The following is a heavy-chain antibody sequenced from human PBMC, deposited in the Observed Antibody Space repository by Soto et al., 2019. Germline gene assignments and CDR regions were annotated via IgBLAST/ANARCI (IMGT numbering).Heavy chain of an antibody. D-gene: IGHD3-22*01. Sequence: GGSLRLSCAASGFTVSSNYMSWVRQAPGKGLEWVSVIYSGGSTYYADSVKGRFTISRHNSKNTLYLQMNSLRAEDTAVYYCARDSRSYYYDSSGSLGFYGMDVWGQGTTVTVSS. J-gene: IGHJ6*02. CDR3: ARDSRSYYYDSSGSLGFYGMDV. V-gene: IGHV3-53*04. CDR1: GFTVSSNY. CDR2: IYSGGST.